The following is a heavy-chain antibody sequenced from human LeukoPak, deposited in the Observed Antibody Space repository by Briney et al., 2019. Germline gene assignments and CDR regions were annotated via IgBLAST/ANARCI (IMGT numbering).Heavy chain of an antibody. D-gene: IGHD1-26*01. CDR2: ISGYNCNT. V-gene: IGHV1-18*01. J-gene: IGHJ4*02. Sequence: ASVNVSCKASGYTFTTYGISWVRQAPGQGLGWMVWISGYNCNTNHAQQIQRRVIMTTDPATSTAYKQLRSLRADATAVYCCAKDLGGGSYYFDYWGQGTLVTVSS. CDR1: GYTFTTYG. CDR3: AKDLGGGSYYFDY.